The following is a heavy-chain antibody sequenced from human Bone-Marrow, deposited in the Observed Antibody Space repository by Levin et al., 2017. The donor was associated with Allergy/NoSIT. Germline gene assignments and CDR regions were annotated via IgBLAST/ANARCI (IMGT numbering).Heavy chain of an antibody. D-gene: IGHD3-9*01. CDR3: AKDIVAQVPGYYDILTGYYDQSHGMDV. J-gene: IGHJ6*02. CDR2: ISGSGGST. V-gene: IGHV3-23*01. Sequence: PGESLKISCAASGFTFSSYAMSWVRQAPGKGLEWVSAISGSGGSTYYADSVKGRFTLSRDNSKNTLYLQMNSLRAEDTAVYYCAKDIVAQVPGYYDILTGYYDQSHGMDVWGQGTTVTVSS. CDR1: GFTFSSYA.